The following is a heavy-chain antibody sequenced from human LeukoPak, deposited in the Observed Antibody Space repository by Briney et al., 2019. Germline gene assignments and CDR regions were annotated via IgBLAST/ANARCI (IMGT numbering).Heavy chain of an antibody. CDR1: GFTVSSYY. J-gene: IGHJ4*02. D-gene: IGHD3-22*01. CDR2: IYSGGTT. V-gene: IGHV3-53*01. Sequence: GGSLRLSCAASGFTVSSYYMTWVRQAPGKGLEWVSIIYSGGTTYYADSVKGRFTISRDNAKNSLYLQMNSLRAEDTAVYYCARGYYDSSGYYDYWGQGTLVTVSS. CDR3: ARGYYDSSGYYDY.